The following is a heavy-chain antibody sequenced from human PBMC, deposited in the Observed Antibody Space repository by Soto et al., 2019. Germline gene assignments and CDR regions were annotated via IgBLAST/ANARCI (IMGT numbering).Heavy chain of an antibody. V-gene: IGHV3-7*05. CDR3: AREALRFLEWTTAPFDY. J-gene: IGHJ4*02. CDR1: GFTFSSYW. CDR2: IKQDGSEK. D-gene: IGHD3-3*01. Sequence: GGSLRLSCAASGFTFSSYWMSWVRQAPGKGLEWVANIKQDGSEKYYVDSVKGRFTISRDNAKNSLYLQMNSLRAEDTAVYYCAREALRFLEWTTAPFDYWGQRTLVTVS.